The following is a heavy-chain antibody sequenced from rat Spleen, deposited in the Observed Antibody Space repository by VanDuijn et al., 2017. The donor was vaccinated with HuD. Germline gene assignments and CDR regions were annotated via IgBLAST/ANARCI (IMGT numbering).Heavy chain of an antibody. D-gene: IGHD1-9*01. CDR3: ARGGTYYGYNLLTGSSPFAY. CDR2: IWGDGNT. Sequence: QVQLKESGPGLVQPSQTLSLTCTVSGFSLTSNSVQWVRQPPGKGLEWMGGIWGDGNTDYNSALKSRLSISRDTSKSQVFLKMSSLQTEDTATYYCARGGTYYGYNLLTGSSPFAYWGQGTLVTVSS. CDR1: GFSLTSNS. J-gene: IGHJ3*01. V-gene: IGHV2-1*01.